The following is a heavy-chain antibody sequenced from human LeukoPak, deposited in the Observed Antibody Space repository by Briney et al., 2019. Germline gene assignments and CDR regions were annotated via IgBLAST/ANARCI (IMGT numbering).Heavy chain of an antibody. Sequence: PGGSLRLSCAASGFTFSSYSMNWVRQAPGKGLEWVSYISSSSSTIYYADSVKGRFTISRDNAKNSLNLQMNSLRAEDTAVYYCARTIAAAKYNWFDPWGQGTLVTVSS. V-gene: IGHV3-48*04. CDR3: ARTIAAAKYNWFDP. J-gene: IGHJ5*02. D-gene: IGHD6-13*01. CDR2: ISSSSSTI. CDR1: GFTFSSYS.